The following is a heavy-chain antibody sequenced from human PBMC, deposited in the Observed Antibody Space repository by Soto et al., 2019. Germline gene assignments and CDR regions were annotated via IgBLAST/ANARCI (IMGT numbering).Heavy chain of an antibody. CDR1: GYPFNTYY. V-gene: IGHV1-46*02. D-gene: IGHD2-21*02. J-gene: IGHJ4*02. CDR3: ARGGHIAVVTDSFDS. CDR2: IHPSGGGS. Sequence: ASVKVSCKSSGYPFNTYYLHWVRQAPGQGLEWMGIIHPSGGGSTYAQKILGRVTMTMDSSTSTVIIELTSLRSADTADYYFARGGHIAVVTDSFDSWGQGTLVTVSS.